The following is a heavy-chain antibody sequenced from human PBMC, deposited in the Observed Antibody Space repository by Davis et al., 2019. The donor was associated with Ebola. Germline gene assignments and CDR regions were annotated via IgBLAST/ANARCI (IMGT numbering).Heavy chain of an antibody. D-gene: IGHD3-3*01. CDR1: GYSFTSYW. CDR2: IYPGDSDT. J-gene: IGHJ3*02. V-gene: IGHV5-51*01. Sequence: GESLKISCKGSGYSFTSYWIGWVRQMPGKGLEWMGIIYPGDSDTRYSPSFQGQVTISADKSISTAYLQWSSLKASDTAMYYCARASGSTIFGVALDAFDIWGQGTMVTVSS. CDR3: ARASGSTIFGVALDAFDI.